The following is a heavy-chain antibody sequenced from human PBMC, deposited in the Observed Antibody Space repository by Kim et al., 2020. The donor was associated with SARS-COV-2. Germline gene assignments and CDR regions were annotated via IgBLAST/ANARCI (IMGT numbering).Heavy chain of an antibody. V-gene: IGHV3-48*03. D-gene: IGHD5-12*01. CDR2: ISAGGSTI. Sequence: GGSLRLSCAASGFSFSSFEMNWVRQAPGKGLEWVSYISAGGSTIHYADSVKGRFTISRDNAMNSLYLHMNSLRAEDTADYYCARKDSTSGYYIGYYSYMEVWGKGTTVIVSS. CDR3: ARKDSTSGYYIGYYSYMEV. CDR1: GFSFSSFE. J-gene: IGHJ6*04.